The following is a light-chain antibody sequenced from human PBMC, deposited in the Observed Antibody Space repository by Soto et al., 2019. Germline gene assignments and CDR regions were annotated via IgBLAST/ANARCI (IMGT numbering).Light chain of an antibody. CDR3: SSYTSNNSWV. CDR1: SSDVGGYNY. CDR2: DVS. V-gene: IGLV2-14*01. Sequence: QSVLTQSASVSGSPGQSITISCTGTSSDVGGYNYVSWYQQHPGKAPKLIIYDVSNRPSGVSTRFSGSKSGNTASLTISGLQAEDEADYYCSSYTSNNSWVFGGGTKLTVL. J-gene: IGLJ3*02.